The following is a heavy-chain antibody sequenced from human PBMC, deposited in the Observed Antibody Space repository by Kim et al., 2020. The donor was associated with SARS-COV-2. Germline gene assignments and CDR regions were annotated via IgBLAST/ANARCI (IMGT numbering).Heavy chain of an antibody. CDR3: SRRAYSSGWWYFDY. CDR2: INSDGSTI. CDR1: GFTFSSHW. V-gene: IGHV3-74*01. J-gene: IGHJ4*02. Sequence: GGSLRLSCAASGFTFSSHWMHWVRQAPGKGLVWVSRINSDGSTISYADSVKGRFTISRDNAKNTLYLQMNSLRAEDTAVYYCSRRAYSSGWWYFDYWGQG. D-gene: IGHD6-19*01.